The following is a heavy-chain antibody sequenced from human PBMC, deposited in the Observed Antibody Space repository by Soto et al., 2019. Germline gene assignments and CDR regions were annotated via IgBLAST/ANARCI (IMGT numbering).Heavy chain of an antibody. CDR1: GGTFSSYA. CDR2: IIPIFGTA. J-gene: IGHJ5*02. CDR3: ASVCSGGSCYGWFWFDP. Sequence: QVQLVQSGAEVKKPGSSVKVSCKASGGTFSSYAISWVRQAPGQGLEWMGGIIPIFGTANYAQKFQGRVTITADESMSTAYMELSSLRSEDTAVYYCASVCSGGSCYGWFWFDPWGQGTLVTVSS. D-gene: IGHD2-15*01. V-gene: IGHV1-69*01.